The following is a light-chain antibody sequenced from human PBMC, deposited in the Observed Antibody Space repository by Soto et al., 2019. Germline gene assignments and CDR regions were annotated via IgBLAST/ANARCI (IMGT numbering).Light chain of an antibody. CDR2: ELS. J-gene: IGLJ1*01. Sequence: QSVLTQPASVSGSPGQSITISCTGTSSDVGGYDYVSWYQQHPGQAPKLIIYELSNRPSGISNRFSGSKSGNTASLTISGLQAEDEADYYCTSYTSSSARVFGTGTKVTVL. CDR3: TSYTSSSARV. V-gene: IGLV2-14*01. CDR1: SSDVGGYDY.